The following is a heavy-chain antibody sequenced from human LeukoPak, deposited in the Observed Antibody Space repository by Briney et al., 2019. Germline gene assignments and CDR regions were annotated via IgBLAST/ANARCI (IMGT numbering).Heavy chain of an antibody. CDR1: GFIFRSYA. CDR2: ISGSGGST. D-gene: IGHD3-22*01. CDR3: AKEVTMIVVVSPFDY. Sequence: GGGVSLSCACSGFIFRSYALSWVRQAPAKGLEGVSAISGSGGSTYFADSVKGRFTISRDNSKNTLYLQMNSLRAEDTAVYYCAKEVTMIVVVSPFDYWGQGTLVTVSS. V-gene: IGHV3-23*01. J-gene: IGHJ4*02.